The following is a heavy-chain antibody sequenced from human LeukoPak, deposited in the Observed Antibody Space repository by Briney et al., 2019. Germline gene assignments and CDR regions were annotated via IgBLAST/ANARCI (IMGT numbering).Heavy chain of an antibody. CDR2: ISYDGSNK. CDR1: GFTFSSYG. CDR3: AKRRVGYCGGDCYPGAMDV. D-gene: IGHD2-21*02. Sequence: GGSLRLSCAASGFTFSSYGMHWVRQAPGKGLEWVAVISYDGSNKYYADSVRGRFTISRDNSKNTLYLQMNSLRAEDTAVYYCAKRRVGYCGGDCYPGAMDVWGQGTTVTVSS. J-gene: IGHJ6*02. V-gene: IGHV3-30*18.